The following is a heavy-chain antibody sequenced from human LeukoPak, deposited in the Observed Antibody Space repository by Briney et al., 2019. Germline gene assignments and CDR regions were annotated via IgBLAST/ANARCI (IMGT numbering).Heavy chain of an antibody. J-gene: IGHJ4*02. CDR1: GGSISSYY. CDR3: ARERAGYFDY. Sequence: SETLSLTCTVPGGSISSYYWSWIRQPPGKGLEWIGYIYYSGSTNYNPSLKSRVTISVDTSKNQFSLKLSSVTAADTAVYYCARERAGYFDYWGQGTLVTVSS. CDR2: IYYSGST. V-gene: IGHV4-59*01.